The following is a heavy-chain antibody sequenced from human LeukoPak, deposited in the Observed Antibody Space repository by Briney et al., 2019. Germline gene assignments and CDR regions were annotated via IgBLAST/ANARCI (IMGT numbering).Heavy chain of an antibody. CDR2: INHSGST. J-gene: IGHJ6*03. CDR1: GGSFSGYY. D-gene: IGHD5-12*01. CDR3: ARGLRNHYYYYMDV. V-gene: IGHV4-34*01. Sequence: PETLSLTCAVYGGSFSGYYWSWIRQPPGKGLEWIGEINHSGSTNYNPSLKSRVTISVDTSKNQFSLKLSSVAAADTAVYYCARGLRNHYYYYMDVWGKGTTVTVSS.